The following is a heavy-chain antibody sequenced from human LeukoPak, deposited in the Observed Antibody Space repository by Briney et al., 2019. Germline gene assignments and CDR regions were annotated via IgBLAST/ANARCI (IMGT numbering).Heavy chain of an antibody. CDR2: IKSKTDGGTT. CDR1: GFTFSIAW. J-gene: IGHJ4*02. V-gene: IGHV3-15*01. D-gene: IGHD6-13*01. CDR3: TTDRVYMAYFDY. Sequence: GGSLRLSCAASGFTFSIAWMSWVRQAPGKGLEWVGRIKSKTDGGTTDYAAPVKGRFTISRDDSKNTLYLQMNSLKTEDTAVYYCTTDRVYMAYFDYWGQGTLVTVSS.